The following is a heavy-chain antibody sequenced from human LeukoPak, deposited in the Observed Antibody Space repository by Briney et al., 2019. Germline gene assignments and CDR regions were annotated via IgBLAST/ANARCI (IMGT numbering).Heavy chain of an antibody. Sequence: SETLSLTCAVSGYSISSGYYWGWIRQPPGKGLEWIGSIYHSGSTYYNPSLKSRVTISVDTSKNQFSLKLSSVTAADTAVYSCARQTSGSYSQFDYWGQGTLVTVSS. V-gene: IGHV4-38-2*01. CDR1: GYSISSGYY. CDR3: ARQTSGSYSQFDY. D-gene: IGHD1-26*01. J-gene: IGHJ4*02. CDR2: IYHSGST.